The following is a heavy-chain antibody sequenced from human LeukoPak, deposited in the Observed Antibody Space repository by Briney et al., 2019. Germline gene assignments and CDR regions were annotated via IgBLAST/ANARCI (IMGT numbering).Heavy chain of an antibody. V-gene: IGHV3-30*02. CDR2: IRYDGSNK. J-gene: IGHJ5*02. D-gene: IGHD3-3*01. CDR1: GFTFSGYG. CDR3: ARVAWSGYYWFDP. Sequence: PGGSLRLSCAASGFTFSGYGMHWVRQAPGKGLEWVAFIRYDGSNKYYADSVKGRFTISRDNSKNTLYLQMNSLRAEDTAVYYCARVAWSGYYWFDPWGQGTLVTVSS.